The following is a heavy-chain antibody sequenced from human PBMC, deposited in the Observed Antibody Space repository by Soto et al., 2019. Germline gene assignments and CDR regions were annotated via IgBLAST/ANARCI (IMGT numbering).Heavy chain of an antibody. Sequence: GESLKISCKGSEYSFTNHWIGWVRQMPGKGLEWMGIIYPGDSDTRYSPSFQGQVTISADKSNSTAYLRWSSLKASDTAMYYCASQGMPAAEAFAVWGQGTMVTVSS. J-gene: IGHJ3*01. CDR2: IYPGDSDT. V-gene: IGHV5-51*01. CDR3: ASQGMPAAEAFAV. D-gene: IGHD6-13*01. CDR1: EYSFTNHW.